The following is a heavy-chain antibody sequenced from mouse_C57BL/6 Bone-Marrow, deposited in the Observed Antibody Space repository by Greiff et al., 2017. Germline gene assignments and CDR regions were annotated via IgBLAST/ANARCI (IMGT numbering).Heavy chain of an antibody. CDR2: ISNLAYSI. D-gene: IGHD2-2*01. CDR1: GFTFSDYG. V-gene: IGHV5-15*01. Sequence: EVQLVESGGGLVQPGGFLKLSCAASGFTFSDYGMAWVRQAPRKGPEWVAFISNLAYSIYYADTVTGRFTISRENAKNTLYLEMSSLRSEDTAMYYCARRGYGPYYAMDYWGQGTSVTVSS. CDR3: ARRGYGPYYAMDY. J-gene: IGHJ4*01.